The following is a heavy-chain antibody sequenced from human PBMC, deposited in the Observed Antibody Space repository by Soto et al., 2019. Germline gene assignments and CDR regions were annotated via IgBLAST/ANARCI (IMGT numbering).Heavy chain of an antibody. J-gene: IGHJ6*02. CDR3: AKEGSDFWSGYYPGYYYYGMDV. D-gene: IGHD3-3*01. CDR1: GFTFSGHA. Sequence: GGSLRLSCAASGFTFSGHAMSGVRQAQGKGLEWVSAISGSGGSTYYADSVKGRFTISRDNSKNTLYLQMNSLRAEDTAVYYCAKEGSDFWSGYYPGYYYYGMDVWGQGTTVTVSS. CDR2: ISGSGGST. V-gene: IGHV3-23*01.